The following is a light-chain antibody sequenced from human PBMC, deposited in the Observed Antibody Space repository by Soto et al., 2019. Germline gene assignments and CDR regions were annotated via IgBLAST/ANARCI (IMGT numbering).Light chain of an antibody. Sequence: QSALTQPPSVSGAPGQRVTISCTGSSSNIGAGYDVHWYQQLPGTAPKLLIYANNNRPSGVPDRFSGSKSDTSASLAITGLQADDEADYYCQSYDTSLSEVVFGGGTKLTVL. CDR2: ANN. J-gene: IGLJ2*01. CDR1: SSNIGAGYD. V-gene: IGLV1-40*01. CDR3: QSYDTSLSEVV.